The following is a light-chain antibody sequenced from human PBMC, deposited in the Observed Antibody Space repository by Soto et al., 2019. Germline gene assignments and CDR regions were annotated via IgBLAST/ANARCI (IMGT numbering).Light chain of an antibody. CDR2: DVS. CDR1: SSDVGAYSY. CDR3: SSYTSSRTYV. J-gene: IGLJ1*01. Sequence: QSVLTQPASVSGSPGQSITISCTGTSSDVGAYSYVSWYQQHPGKAPKLIIYDVSDRPSGISNRFSGSKSDNTASLTISVHQAEDEAEYYCSSYTSSRTYVFGTGTKVTVL. V-gene: IGLV2-14*01.